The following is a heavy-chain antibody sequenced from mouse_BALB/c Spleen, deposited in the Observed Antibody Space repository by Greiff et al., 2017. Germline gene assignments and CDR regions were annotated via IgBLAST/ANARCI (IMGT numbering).Heavy chain of an antibody. Sequence: EVQLQQSGPELVKPGASVKMSCKASGYTFTSYVMHWVKQKPGQGLEWIGYINPYNDGTKYNEKFKGKATLTSDKSSSTAYMELSSLTSEDSAVYYCASGDSSGYVIFAYWGQGTLVTVSA. CDR3: ASGDSSGYVIFAY. J-gene: IGHJ3*01. CDR1: GYTFTSYV. V-gene: IGHV1-14*01. CDR2: INPYNDGT. D-gene: IGHD3-2*01.